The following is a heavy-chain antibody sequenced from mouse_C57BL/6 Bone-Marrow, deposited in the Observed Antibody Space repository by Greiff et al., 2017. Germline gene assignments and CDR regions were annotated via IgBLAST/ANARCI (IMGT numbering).Heavy chain of an antibody. CDR3: ARGDGRYYFDY. V-gene: IGHV5-16*01. CDR1: GFTFSDYY. D-gene: IGHD1-1*01. Sequence: EVMLVESEGGLVQPGSSMKLSCTASGFTFSDYYMAWVRQVPEKGLEWVANINYDGSSTYYLDSLKSRFIISRDNAKNILYLQMSSLKSEDTATYYCARGDGRYYFDYWGQGTTLTVSS. CDR2: INYDGSST. J-gene: IGHJ2*01.